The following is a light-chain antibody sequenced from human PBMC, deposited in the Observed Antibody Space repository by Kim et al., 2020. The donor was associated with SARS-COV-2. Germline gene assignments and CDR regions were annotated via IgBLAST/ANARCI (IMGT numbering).Light chain of an antibody. V-gene: IGLV3-1*01. CDR3: QAWDSSTAV. CDR1: KLGDKY. J-gene: IGLJ3*02. CDR2: QDT. Sequence: VYPRQTAACTVLGDKLGDKYVCWYQQKQGQSPVLFIYQDTNRPSGIPERFSGSNSGNTATLTISGTQAMDEADYYCQAWDSSTAVFGGGTQLTVL.